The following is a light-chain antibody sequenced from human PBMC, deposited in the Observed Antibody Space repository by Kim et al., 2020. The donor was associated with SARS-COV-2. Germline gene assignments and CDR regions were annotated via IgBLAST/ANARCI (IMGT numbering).Light chain of an antibody. CDR1: QSVSSN. CDR2: GAS. J-gene: IGKJ4*01. Sequence: EIVMTQSPATLSVSPGERATLSCRASQSVSSNLAWYQQKPGQAPRLLIYGASTRATGIPAGFSGSGSGTEFTLTISSLQSEDFAVYYCQQYNNWPPPLTFGGGTKVEIK. CDR3: QQYNNWPPPLT. V-gene: IGKV3-15*01.